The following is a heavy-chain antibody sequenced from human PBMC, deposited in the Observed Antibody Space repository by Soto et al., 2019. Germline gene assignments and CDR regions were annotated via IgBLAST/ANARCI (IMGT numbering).Heavy chain of an antibody. CDR2: ISYDGSNK. D-gene: IGHD2-2*01. CDR3: AREWRGYCSSTSCSIPGF. V-gene: IGHV3-30-3*01. Sequence: PVGSVRLSCAASGFTFSSYAMHWVRQAPGKGLEWVAVISYDGSNKYYADSVKGRFTISRDNSKNTLYLQMNSLRAEDTAVYYCAREWRGYCSSTSCSIPGFWGQGTLVTVSS. J-gene: IGHJ4*02. CDR1: GFTFSSYA.